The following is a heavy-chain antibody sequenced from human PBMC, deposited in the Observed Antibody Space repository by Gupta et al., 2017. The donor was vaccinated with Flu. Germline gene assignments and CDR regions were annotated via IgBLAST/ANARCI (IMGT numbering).Heavy chain of an antibody. CDR1: GFTFSSYG. D-gene: IGHD3-22*01. J-gene: IGHJ6*02. CDR3: AKDLITMIVPGGMDV. V-gene: IGHV3-30*18. CDR2: ISYDGSNK. Sequence: QVQLVESGGGVVQPGRSLRLSCAASGFTFSSYGMHWVRQAPGKGLEWVAVISYDGSNKYYADSVKGRFTISRDNSKNTLYLQMNSLRAEDTAVYYCAKDLITMIVPGGMDVWGQGTTVTVSS.